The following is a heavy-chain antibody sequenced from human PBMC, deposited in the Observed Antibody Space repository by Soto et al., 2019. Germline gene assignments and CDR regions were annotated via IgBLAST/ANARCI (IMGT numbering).Heavy chain of an antibody. J-gene: IGHJ6*02. CDR2: IYYSGST. CDR1: GGSISSGGYY. Sequence: TSETLSLTCTVSGGSISSGGYYWSWIRQHPGKGLEWIGYIYYSGSTYYNPSLKSRVTISVDTSKNQFSLKLSSVTAADTAVYYCARGVVPAAMFGYYYYGMDVWGQGTTVTVSS. V-gene: IGHV4-31*03. CDR3: ARGVVPAAMFGYYYYGMDV. D-gene: IGHD2-2*01.